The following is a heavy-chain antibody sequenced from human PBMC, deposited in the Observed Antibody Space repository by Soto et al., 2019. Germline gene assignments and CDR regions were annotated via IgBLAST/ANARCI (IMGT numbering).Heavy chain of an antibody. D-gene: IGHD3-3*01. CDR1: GYTFTGYY. Sequence: QVQLVQSGAEVKKPGASVKVSCKASGYTFTGYYMHWVRQAPGQGLEWMGWINPNSGGTNYTQKFQGRVTMTRDTSISTAYMELSRLRSDDTAVYYCARDGEANFWSVYQNWFDPWGQGTLVTVSS. CDR2: INPNSGGT. CDR3: ARDGEANFWSVYQNWFDP. J-gene: IGHJ5*02. V-gene: IGHV1-2*02.